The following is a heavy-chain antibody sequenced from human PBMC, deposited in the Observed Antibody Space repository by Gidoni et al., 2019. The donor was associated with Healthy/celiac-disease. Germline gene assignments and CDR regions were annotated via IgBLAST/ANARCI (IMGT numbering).Heavy chain of an antibody. D-gene: IGHD4-17*01. J-gene: IGHJ1*01. CDR2: IRYDGSKK. V-gene: IGHV3-30*02. Sequence: QVQLVESGGGVVQPAGSLRLSCAASGFTFSSYGMHWVRQAPGKGLEWVAFIRYDGSKKYYADSVKGRFTISRDNSKNTLYLQMNSLRAEDTAVYYCAKDSVTEYFQHWGQGTLVTVSS. CDR1: GFTFSSYG. CDR3: AKDSVTEYFQH.